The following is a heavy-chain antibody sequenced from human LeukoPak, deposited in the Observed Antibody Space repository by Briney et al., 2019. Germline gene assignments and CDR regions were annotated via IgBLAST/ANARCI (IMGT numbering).Heavy chain of an antibody. D-gene: IGHD5-12*01. J-gene: IGHJ4*02. CDR3: ATESGSGYDDFDY. CDR1: GYTFTELS. CDR2: FDPEDGEA. Sequence: ASVKVSCKVAGYTFTELSMHWVRQAPGKGLEWMGGFDPEDGEAIYAQKFQGRVTMTEDTSTDTAYMELSSLRSEDTPVYYCATESGSGYDDFDYWGQGTLVTVSS. V-gene: IGHV1-24*01.